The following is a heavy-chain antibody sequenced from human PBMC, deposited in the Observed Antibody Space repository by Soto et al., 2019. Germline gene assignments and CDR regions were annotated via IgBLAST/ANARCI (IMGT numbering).Heavy chain of an antibody. CDR3: AKAGALWFGELLTDY. D-gene: IGHD3-10*01. J-gene: IGHJ4*02. CDR1: GFAFSSYA. CDR2: ISGSGDST. Sequence: VGSLRLSCAASGFAFSSYAMTWVRQAPGKGLEWVSAISGSGDSTYFADSVKGRFTISRDNSKNTLYLQMNSLRAEDTAVYYCAKAGALWFGELLTDYWGQGTLVTVSS. V-gene: IGHV3-23*01.